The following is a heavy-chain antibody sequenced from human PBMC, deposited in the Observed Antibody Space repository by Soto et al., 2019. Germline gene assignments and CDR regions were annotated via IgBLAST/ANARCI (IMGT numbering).Heavy chain of an antibody. J-gene: IGHJ4*02. Sequence: PSETLSLTCTVSGGSISSYYWSWIRQPPGQGLERIGYIYYSGSTNYNPSLKSRVTISVDTSKNQFSLKLSSVTAADTAVYYCARGSVSSGYYYSHYFDYWGQGTLVTVS. CDR2: IYYSGST. CDR1: GGSISSYY. V-gene: IGHV4-59*01. D-gene: IGHD3-22*01. CDR3: ARGSVSSGYYYSHYFDY.